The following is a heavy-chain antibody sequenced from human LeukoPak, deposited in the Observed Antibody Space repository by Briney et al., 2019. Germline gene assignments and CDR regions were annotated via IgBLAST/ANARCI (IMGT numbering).Heavy chain of an antibody. CDR2: ISGSGGST. D-gene: IGHD3-3*01. CDR3: AKDRIFGVAIIQYYFDY. J-gene: IGHJ4*02. CDR1: GFTFSSYA. Sequence: PGGSLRLSCAASGFTFSSYATSWVRQAPGKGLEWVSAISGSGGSTHYADSVKGRFTISRDNSKNTLYLQMNSLRAEDTAVYYCAKDRIFGVAIIQYYFDYWGQGTLVTVSS. V-gene: IGHV3-23*01.